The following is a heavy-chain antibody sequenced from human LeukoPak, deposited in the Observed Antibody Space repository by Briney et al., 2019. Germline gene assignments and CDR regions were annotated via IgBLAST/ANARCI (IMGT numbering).Heavy chain of an antibody. D-gene: IGHD1-26*01. CDR3: VRKTVGAKNWFDP. CDR1: GFTFSSYE. Sequence: GGSLRLSCAASGFTFSSYEMNWFRQAPGRGLEWLSYISSSGGAIKYADSVKGRFTISRDNAKNSLYLQINSLRAEDSAVYYCVRKTVGAKNWFDPWGQGTLVTVSS. CDR2: ISSSGGAI. J-gene: IGHJ5*02. V-gene: IGHV3-48*03.